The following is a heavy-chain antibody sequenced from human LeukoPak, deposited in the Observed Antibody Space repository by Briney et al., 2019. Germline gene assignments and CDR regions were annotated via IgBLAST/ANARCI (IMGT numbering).Heavy chain of an antibody. CDR1: GGSISSYY. CDR3: ARRGIGVNPYFDY. Sequence: SETLSLTCTVSGGSISSYYWSWIRQPPGKGLEWIGYFSYSGSTNYNPSLESRVTISVDTSKNQFSLKLSSVTAADTAVYYCARRGIGVNPYFDYWGQGTRVTVSS. CDR2: FSYSGST. J-gene: IGHJ4*02. D-gene: IGHD3-3*01. V-gene: IGHV4-59*08.